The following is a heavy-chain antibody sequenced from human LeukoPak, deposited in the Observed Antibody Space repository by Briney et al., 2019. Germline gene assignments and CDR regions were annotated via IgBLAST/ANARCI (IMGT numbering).Heavy chain of an antibody. Sequence: GGSLRLSCAASGFTFSSYAMSWVRQAPGKGLEWGSVISGSGGTTYYAGSGKGRFTISRDNSKNTLDLQMNSLRVEDTAVYYCAKNSLRNSDYWGQGTLVTVSS. CDR3: AKNSLRNSDY. V-gene: IGHV3-23*01. D-gene: IGHD4-17*01. CDR2: ISGSGGTT. CDR1: GFTFSSYA. J-gene: IGHJ4*02.